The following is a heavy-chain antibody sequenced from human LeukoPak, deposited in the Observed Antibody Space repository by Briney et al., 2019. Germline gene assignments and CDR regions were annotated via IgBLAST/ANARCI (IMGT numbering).Heavy chain of an antibody. CDR3: ARAALSNYYYMDV. CDR2: IYTSGST. J-gene: IGHJ6*03. V-gene: IGHV4-61*02. CDR1: GGSISSGSYY. Sequence: SQTLSLTCTVSGGSISSGSYYWSWIRQPAGKGLGWIGRIYTSGSTNYNPSLKSRVTISVDTSKNQFSLKLSSVTAADTAVYYCARAALSNYYYMDVWGKGTTVTVSS. D-gene: IGHD3-3*02.